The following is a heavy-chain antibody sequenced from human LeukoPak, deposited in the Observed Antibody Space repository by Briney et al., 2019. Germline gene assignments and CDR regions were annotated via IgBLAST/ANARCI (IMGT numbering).Heavy chain of an antibody. Sequence: PPQTLSLTCTVSGGSISSGDYYWSWIRQPPGKGLEWIGYIYYSGSTYYNPSLKSRVTISVDTSKNQFSLKLSSVTAADTAVYYCARGSDCANGVCYTSNWFDPWGQGTLVTVSS. CDR2: IYYSGST. CDR3: ARGSDCANGVCYTSNWFDP. J-gene: IGHJ5*02. V-gene: IGHV4-30-4*01. CDR1: GGSISSGDYY. D-gene: IGHD2-8*01.